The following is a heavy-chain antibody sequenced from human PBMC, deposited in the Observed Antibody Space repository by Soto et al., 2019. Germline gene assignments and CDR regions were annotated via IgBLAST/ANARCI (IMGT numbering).Heavy chain of an antibody. D-gene: IGHD3-22*01. CDR2: IYYTGST. CDR1: GVSIKSGGYY. J-gene: IGHJ4*02. CDR3: ATQPRYDSSGYFYY. Sequence: PSETLSLTFSVSGVSIKSGGYYWTWIRQLPGKGLEWIGDIYYTGSTFYHPSLKTRVTLSLDTSKNQFSLNLGSVTAADTAVYYCATQPRYDSSGYFYYWGQGIQVTVSS. V-gene: IGHV4-31*03.